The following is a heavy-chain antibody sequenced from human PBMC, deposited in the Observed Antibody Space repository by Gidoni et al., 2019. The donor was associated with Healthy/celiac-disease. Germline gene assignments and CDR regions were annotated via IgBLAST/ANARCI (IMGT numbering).Heavy chain of an antibody. CDR2: IYYSGST. J-gene: IGHJ4*02. D-gene: IGHD3-22*01. CDR3: ARADDSSGYYGYQVFDY. Sequence: QVQLQESGPGLVKPSQTLSLTCTVSGGSLSSGGYYWSWIRQHPGKGLEWIGYIYYSGSTYYNPSLKSRVTISVDTSKNQFSLKLSSVTAADTAVYYCARADDSSGYYGYQVFDYWGQGTLVTVSS. CDR1: GGSLSSGGYY. V-gene: IGHV4-31*03.